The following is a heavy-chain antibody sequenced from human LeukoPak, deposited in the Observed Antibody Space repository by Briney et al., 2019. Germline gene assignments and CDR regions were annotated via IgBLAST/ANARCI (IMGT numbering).Heavy chain of an antibody. V-gene: IGHV3-30*04. CDR2: ISYDGSNK. CDR3: ARATNYYDSSGYLYYFDY. CDR1: GFTFSSYA. D-gene: IGHD3-22*01. J-gene: IGHJ4*02. Sequence: GGSLRLSCAASGFTFSSYAMHWVRQAPGKGLEWVAVISYDGSNKYYADSVKGRFTISRDNSKNTLYLQMNSLRAEDTAVYYCARATNYYDSSGYLYYFDYWGQGTLVTVSS.